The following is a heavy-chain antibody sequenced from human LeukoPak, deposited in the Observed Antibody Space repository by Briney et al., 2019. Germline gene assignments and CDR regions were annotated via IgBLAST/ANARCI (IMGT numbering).Heavy chain of an antibody. V-gene: IGHV4-59*08. J-gene: IGHJ6*02. D-gene: IGHD3-3*01. CDR1: GVSISNDY. CDR2: IDYSGDT. Sequence: PSETLSRTCTVSGVSISNDYWSWIRQPPGKGLEWIGYIDYSGDTNYNPSLKSRVTISVDTSKNQFSLKLSSVTAADTAVYYCARHPPVLRFLDAGGGMDVWGQGTTVTVSS. CDR3: ARHPPVLRFLDAGGGMDV.